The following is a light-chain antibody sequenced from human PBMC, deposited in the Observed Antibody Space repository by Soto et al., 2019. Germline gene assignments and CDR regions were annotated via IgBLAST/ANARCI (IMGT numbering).Light chain of an antibody. CDR3: SLYTSSSTWV. Sequence: QSVLTQPASVSGSPGQSITISCTGTSSDVGGYNYVSWYQQHPGKAPKLMIYEVNNRPSGVSNRFSGSKSGNTASLTISGLRAEDEADYYCSLYTSSSTWVFGGGTKLTVL. J-gene: IGLJ3*02. CDR2: EVN. V-gene: IGLV2-14*01. CDR1: SSDVGGYNY.